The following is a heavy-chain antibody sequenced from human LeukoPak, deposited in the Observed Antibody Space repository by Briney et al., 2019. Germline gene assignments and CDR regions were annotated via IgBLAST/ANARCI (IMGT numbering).Heavy chain of an antibody. D-gene: IGHD5-12*01. Sequence: PGGSLRLSCAASGLTSSTFVMNGVRQAPAKGLEGGAVISYDGSNKYYADSVKGRFTISRDNSKNTLYLQMNSLRAEDTAVYYCARDRIPGGYDSGIFDYWGQGTLVTVSS. V-gene: IGHV3-30-3*01. CDR3: ARDRIPGGYDSGIFDY. J-gene: IGHJ4*02. CDR2: ISYDGSNK. CDR1: GLTSSTFV.